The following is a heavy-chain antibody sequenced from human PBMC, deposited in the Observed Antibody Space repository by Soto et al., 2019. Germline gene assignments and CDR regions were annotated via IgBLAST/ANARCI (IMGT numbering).Heavy chain of an antibody. CDR1: GFIFENFG. J-gene: IGHJ5*02. CDR2: ISGSGFKK. D-gene: IGHD1-26*01. Sequence: EVVLLESGGGLEQPGGSLRLSCAASGFIFENFGMSWVRQAPGKGLEWISSISGSGFKKNYADSVKGRFTISRDNSKSTVYQELNNLSAEDTAVYHCAKNQGVELVPLATVDWFDPWGQGSVVTVSS. CDR3: AKNQGVELVPLATVDWFDP. V-gene: IGHV3-23*01.